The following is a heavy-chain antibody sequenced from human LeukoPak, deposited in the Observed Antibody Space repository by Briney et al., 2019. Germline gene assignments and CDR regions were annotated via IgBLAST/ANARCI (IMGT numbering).Heavy chain of an antibody. CDR2: IYYSGST. CDR3: ARSSEGRYYYDSSGYSYYYYYMDV. D-gene: IGHD3-22*01. Sequence: SETLSLTCTVSGGSISSSSYYWGWIRQPPGKGLEWIGYIYYSGSTNYNPSLKSRVTISVDTSKNQFSLKLKSVTAADTAVYYCARSSEGRYYYDSSGYSYYYYYMDVWGKGTTGTISS. J-gene: IGHJ6*03. V-gene: IGHV4-39*07. CDR1: GGSISSSSYY.